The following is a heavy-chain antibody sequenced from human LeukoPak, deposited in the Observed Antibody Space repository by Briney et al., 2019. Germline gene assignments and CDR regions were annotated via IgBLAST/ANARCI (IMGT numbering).Heavy chain of an antibody. CDR3: ARRSPAVTNREDWFDP. J-gene: IGHJ5*02. V-gene: IGHV4-39*01. Sequence: SETLSLTCTVSGGSISSTTYYWGWIRQPPGKGLEWIGYIYYSGSTYYNPSLKSRVTICVDTSKNQFSLKLSSVTAADTAVYFCARRSPAVTNREDWFDPWGQGTLVTVSS. CDR2: IYYSGST. D-gene: IGHD4-11*01. CDR1: GGSISSTTYY.